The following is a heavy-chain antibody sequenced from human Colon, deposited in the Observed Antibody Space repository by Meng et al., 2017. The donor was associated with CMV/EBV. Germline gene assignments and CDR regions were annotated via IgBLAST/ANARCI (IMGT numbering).Heavy chain of an antibody. CDR1: GGSFSGYY. V-gene: IGHV4-59*01. CDR2: IYYSGST. Sequence: GSLRLSCAVYGGSFSGYYWSWIRQPPGKELEWIGYIYYSGSTNYNPSLKSRVTISVDTSKNQFSLKLSSVTAADTAVYYCARSTYSGSYYGYWGQGTLVTVSS. J-gene: IGHJ4*02. CDR3: ARSTYSGSYYGY. D-gene: IGHD1-26*01.